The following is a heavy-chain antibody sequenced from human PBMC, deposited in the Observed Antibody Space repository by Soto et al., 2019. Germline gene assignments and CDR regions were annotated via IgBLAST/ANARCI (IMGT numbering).Heavy chain of an antibody. CDR1: GGTFSSYA. CDR3: ASCSSYYYYGMDV. J-gene: IGHJ6*02. D-gene: IGHD6-6*01. V-gene: IGHV1-69*06. CDR2: IIPIFGTA. Sequence: SVKVSCKASGGTFSSYAISWLRQSPGQGLEWMGGIIPIFGTANYAQKFQGRVTITADKSTSTAYMELSSLRSEDTAVYYCASCSSYYYYGMDVWGQGTTVTVSS.